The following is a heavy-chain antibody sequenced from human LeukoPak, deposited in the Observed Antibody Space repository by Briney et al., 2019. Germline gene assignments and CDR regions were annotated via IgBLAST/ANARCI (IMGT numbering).Heavy chain of an antibody. D-gene: IGHD1-26*01. CDR3: ASDEGATEDALDY. CDR2: INPSGGST. CDR1: GYTFTSYY. Sequence: ASVKVSCEASGYTFTSYYMHWVRQAPGQGLEWMGIINPSGGSTSYAQKFQGRVTMTRDTSTSTVYMELSSLRSEDTAVYYCASDEGATEDALDYWGQGTLVTVSP. V-gene: IGHV1-46*01. J-gene: IGHJ4*02.